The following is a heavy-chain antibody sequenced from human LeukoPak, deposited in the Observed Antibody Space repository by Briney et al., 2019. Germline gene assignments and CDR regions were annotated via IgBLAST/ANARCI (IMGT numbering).Heavy chain of an antibody. CDR3: ARRSRDSSGWYNFDY. J-gene: IGHJ4*02. V-gene: IGHV4-59*01. CDR1: GDSTNTYF. Sequence: SETLSLTCTISGDSTNTYFWSWIRQPPGEGLEWIGYIYYTGTTNYNPSLKSRVTISVDTSKNQFSLKLSSVTAADTAVYYCARRSRDSSGWYNFDYWGQGTLVTVSS. D-gene: IGHD6-19*01. CDR2: IYYTGTT.